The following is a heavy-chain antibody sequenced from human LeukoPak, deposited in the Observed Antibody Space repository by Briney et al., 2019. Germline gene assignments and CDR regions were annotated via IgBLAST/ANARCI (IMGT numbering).Heavy chain of an antibody. Sequence: GGSLRLSCAASGFTLRNYAMSWVRQAPGKGLEWVSTLSVGGTTYYEDSVRGRFTIPRDNSKNTLYLQMNSLRAEDTAIYYCAKGGGEDWPFDYWGQGTLVTVSS. CDR1: GFTLRNYA. CDR2: LSVGGTT. CDR3: AKGGGEDWPFDY. V-gene: IGHV3-23*01. D-gene: IGHD3-16*01. J-gene: IGHJ4*02.